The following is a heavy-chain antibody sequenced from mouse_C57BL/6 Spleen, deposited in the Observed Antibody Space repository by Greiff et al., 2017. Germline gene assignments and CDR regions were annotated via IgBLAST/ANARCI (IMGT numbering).Heavy chain of an antibody. J-gene: IGHJ1*03. D-gene: IGHD1-1*01. Sequence: EVKLVESGGGLVQPGGSLKLSCAASGFTFSDYGMAWVRQAPRKGPEWVAFISNLAYSIYYADTVTGRFTISRENAKNTLYLEMSSLRSEYTAMYYCARTVVARDWYFDVWGTGTTVTVSS. CDR3: ARTVVARDWYFDV. V-gene: IGHV5-15*01. CDR1: GFTFSDYG. CDR2: ISNLAYSI.